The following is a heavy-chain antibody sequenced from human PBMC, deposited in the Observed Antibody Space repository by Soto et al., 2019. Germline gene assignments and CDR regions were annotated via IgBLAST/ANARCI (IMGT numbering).Heavy chain of an antibody. Sequence: GESLKISCKGSGYSFTSYWIGWVRQMPGKGLEWMGIIYPGDSDTTYSPSFQGQVTISADKSISTAYLQWSSLKASDTAMYYCARSGASSGYYFHYFDYWGQGTLVTVSP. D-gene: IGHD3-22*01. CDR2: IYPGDSDT. CDR3: ARSGASSGYYFHYFDY. CDR1: GYSFTSYW. V-gene: IGHV5-51*01. J-gene: IGHJ4*02.